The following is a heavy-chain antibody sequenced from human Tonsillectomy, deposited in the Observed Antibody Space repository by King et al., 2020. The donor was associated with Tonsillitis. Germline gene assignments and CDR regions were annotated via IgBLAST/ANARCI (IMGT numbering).Heavy chain of an antibody. Sequence: VQLVESGGGLVQPGGSLRLSCAASGFTVSSNYMSWVRQAPGKGLEWVSVIYSGGSTYYADSVKGRFTISRDNSKNTLYLQMNSLRAEDTAVYYCARGPDYYASSGYPPWFDPWGQGTLVTVSS. CDR3: ARGPDYYASSGYPPWFDP. V-gene: IGHV3-66*01. CDR2: IYSGGST. CDR1: GFTVSSNY. D-gene: IGHD3-22*01. J-gene: IGHJ5*02.